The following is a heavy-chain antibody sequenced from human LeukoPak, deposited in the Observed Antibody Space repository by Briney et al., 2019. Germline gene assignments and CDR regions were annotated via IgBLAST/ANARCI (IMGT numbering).Heavy chain of an antibody. J-gene: IGHJ4*02. Sequence: GGSLRLSCAASGFTFSSYAMRWVRQAPGKGLEWVSAISGSGGSTYYADSVKGRFTISRDNSKNTLYLQMNSLRAEDTAVYYCARAPLWGSVGASYFDYWGQGTLVTVSS. CDR1: GFTFSSYA. CDR3: ARAPLWGSVGASYFDY. CDR2: ISGSGGST. D-gene: IGHD1-26*01. V-gene: IGHV3-23*01.